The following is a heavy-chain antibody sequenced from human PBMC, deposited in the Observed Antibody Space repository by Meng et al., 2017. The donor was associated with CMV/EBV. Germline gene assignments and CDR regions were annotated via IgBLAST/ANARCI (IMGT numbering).Heavy chain of an antibody. CDR3: ARDRWVGATRFFQH. Sequence: GESLKISCAASGFTFSSYWMSWVRQAPGKGLEWVASIKQDGSEKYYVDSVKGRFTISRDNAKNSLYLQMNSLRAEDTAVYYCARDRWVGATRFFQHWGQGTLVTVSS. V-gene: IGHV3-7*01. CDR2: IKQDGSEK. J-gene: IGHJ1*01. D-gene: IGHD1-26*01. CDR1: GFTFSSYW.